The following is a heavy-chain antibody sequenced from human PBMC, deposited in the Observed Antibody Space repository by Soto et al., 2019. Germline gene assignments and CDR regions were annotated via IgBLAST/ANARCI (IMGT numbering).Heavy chain of an antibody. V-gene: IGHV3-23*01. D-gene: IGHD3-10*01. CDR1: GFTFSSYA. Sequence: GGSLRLSCAASGFTFSSYAMSWVRQAPGKGLEWVSAISGSGGSTYYADSVKGRFTISRDNSKNTLYLQMNSLKAEDTAVYYCAKPSGRPPFYYNYGMDVWGQGTTVTVSS. CDR2: ISGSGGST. CDR3: AKPSGRPPFYYNYGMDV. J-gene: IGHJ6*02.